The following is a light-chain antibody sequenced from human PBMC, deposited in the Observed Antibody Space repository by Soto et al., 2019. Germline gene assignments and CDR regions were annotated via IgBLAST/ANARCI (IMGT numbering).Light chain of an antibody. CDR2: DAS. J-gene: IGKJ5*01. CDR3: QQYDNLPST. V-gene: IGKV1-33*01. Sequence: DIQMTQSPSSLSASVGDRVTITCQASQDISNYLNWYQQKPGKAPKLLIYDASNLETGVPSRLSGSGSGTDFTFTISSLRPEDIATYYCQQYDNLPSTFGQGTRLEIK. CDR1: QDISNY.